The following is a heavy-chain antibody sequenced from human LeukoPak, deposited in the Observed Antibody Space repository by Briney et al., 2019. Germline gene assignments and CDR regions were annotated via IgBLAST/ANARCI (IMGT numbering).Heavy chain of an antibody. CDR1: GFTFSSYG. CDR2: IWYDGSNK. CDR3: AREQQLPPGYYGMDV. Sequence: PGRSLRLPCAASGFTFSSYGMHWVRQAPGKGLEWVPVIWYDGSNKYYADSVEGRFTISRDNSKNTLYLQMNSLRAEDTAVYYCAREQQLPPGYYGMDVWGQGTTVTVSS. D-gene: IGHD6-13*01. V-gene: IGHV3-33*01. J-gene: IGHJ6*02.